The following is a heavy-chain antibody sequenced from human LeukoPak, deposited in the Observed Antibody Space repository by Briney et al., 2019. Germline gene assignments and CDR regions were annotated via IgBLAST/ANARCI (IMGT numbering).Heavy chain of an antibody. J-gene: IGHJ4*02. CDR3: ARASYDYVWGSYASFDT. Sequence: ASVKVSCKASGYTYTGYYMHWVRQAPGQGLEGMGWINPNSGGTNYAQKFQGRVTMTRDTSISTAYMELSRLRSDDTAVYYCARASYDYVWGSYASFDTWGQGTLVTVSS. CDR1: GYTYTGYY. D-gene: IGHD3-16*01. V-gene: IGHV1-2*02. CDR2: INPNSGGT.